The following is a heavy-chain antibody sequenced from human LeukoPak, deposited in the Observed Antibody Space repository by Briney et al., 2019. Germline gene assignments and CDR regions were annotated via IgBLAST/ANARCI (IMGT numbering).Heavy chain of an antibody. CDR1: GFTFSSYA. CDR2: ISGSGGST. V-gene: IGHV3-23*01. D-gene: IGHD5-12*01. Sequence: GGSLRLSCAASGFTFSSYAMSWVRQAPGKGLEWVSAISGSGGSTYYADSVKGRFTISRDNSKNTLYLQMNSLRAEDTAVYYSAKVTYSGYDRRFDYWGQGTLVTVSS. J-gene: IGHJ4*02. CDR3: AKVTYSGYDRRFDY.